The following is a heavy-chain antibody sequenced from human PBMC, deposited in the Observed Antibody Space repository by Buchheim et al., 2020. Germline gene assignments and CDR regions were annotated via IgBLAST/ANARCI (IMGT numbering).Heavy chain of an antibody. V-gene: IGHV4-39*01. Sequence: QLQLQESGPGLVKPSETLSLTCTVSGGSISSSSYYWGWIRQPPGKGLEWIGSIYYSGSTYYNPSLKSRVTISVDTSKNQFSLKLSSVTAADTAVYYCARTEYDSSGYYYGFEYWFDPWGQGTL. D-gene: IGHD3-22*01. CDR1: GGSISSSSYY. J-gene: IGHJ5*02. CDR3: ARTEYDSSGYYYGFEYWFDP. CDR2: IYYSGST.